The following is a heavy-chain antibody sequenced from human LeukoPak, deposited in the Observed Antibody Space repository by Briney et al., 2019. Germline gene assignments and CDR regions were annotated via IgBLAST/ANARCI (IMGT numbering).Heavy chain of an antibody. CDR2: FDYSGST. V-gene: IGHV4-59*01. Sequence: SETLSLTCTVSGGSISSYYWNWIRQPPGKGLEWIGYFDYSGSTNYNPSLKSRVTISLDTPKNQFSLRLNSVTAADTAVYYCARGVAGYGPYDYWGQGTLVTVSS. D-gene: IGHD5-12*01. CDR3: ARGVAGYGPYDY. J-gene: IGHJ4*02. CDR1: GGSISSYY.